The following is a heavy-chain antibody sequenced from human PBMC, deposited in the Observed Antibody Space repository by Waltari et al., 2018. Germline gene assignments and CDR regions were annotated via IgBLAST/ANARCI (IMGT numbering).Heavy chain of an antibody. Sequence: QVQLQESGPGLVKPSETLSLTCDVSGYSINSGYYWGWIRQSPGKGLELIATIYHAVDTFYNPYLKRSVTVWMDTSKNQFSLKLNSVTAADTAVYFCSRQVLGYCTSAACRRLESWGQGTLVTVSS. D-gene: IGHD2-2*03. CDR3: SRQVLGYCTSAACRRLES. J-gene: IGHJ4*02. CDR1: GYSINSGYY. V-gene: IGHV4-38-2*01. CDR2: IYHAVDT.